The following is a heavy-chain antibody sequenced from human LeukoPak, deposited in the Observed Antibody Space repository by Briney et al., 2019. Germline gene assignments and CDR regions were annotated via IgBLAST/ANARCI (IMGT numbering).Heavy chain of an antibody. V-gene: IGHV3-48*03. CDR1: GFTFSSYE. CDR3: ARDRYALQY. Sequence: AGGSLRLSCAASGFTFSSYEMKWVRQAPGKGLEWISYISPDGSTIDYADSVKGRFTISRDNAENSLYLQMNSLRDEDTAVYYCARDRYALQYWGQGTLVTVSS. D-gene: IGHD5-12*01. CDR2: ISPDGSTI. J-gene: IGHJ1*01.